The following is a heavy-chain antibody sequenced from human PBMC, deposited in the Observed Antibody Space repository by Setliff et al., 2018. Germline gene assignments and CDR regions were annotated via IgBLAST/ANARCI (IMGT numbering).Heavy chain of an antibody. Sequence: PGASLKISCAASQFTFDDYGMAWVRPAPGKGLEWVSVISSDGGSIYYADSVKGRFTISSDNSKNTLYLQMYILRADDTAVYYCAKCSSWDSHYPHLTYWGQGTLVTVSS. V-gene: IGHV3-23*03. CDR2: ISSDGGSI. CDR3: AKCSSWDSHYPHLTY. D-gene: IGHD6-13*01. J-gene: IGHJ4*02. CDR1: QFTFDDYG.